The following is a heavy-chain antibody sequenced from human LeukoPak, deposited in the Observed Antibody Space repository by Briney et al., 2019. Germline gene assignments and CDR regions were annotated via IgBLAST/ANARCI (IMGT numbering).Heavy chain of an antibody. D-gene: IGHD3-9*01. CDR1: GYSFTSYW. CDR3: ARGLRYFDWLSMREYYFDY. V-gene: IGHV5-51*01. J-gene: IGHJ4*02. CDR2: IYPGDSDT. Sequence: GESLKISCKGSGYSFTSYWIGWVRQMPGKVLEWMGIIYPGDSDTRYSPSFQGQVTISADKSISTAYLQWSSLKASDTAMYYCARGLRYFDWLSMREYYFDYWGQGTLVTVSS.